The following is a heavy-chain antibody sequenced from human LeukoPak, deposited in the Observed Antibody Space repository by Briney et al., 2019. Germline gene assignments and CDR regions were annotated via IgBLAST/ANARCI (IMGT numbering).Heavy chain of an antibody. CDR1: SGSISSSSYY. D-gene: IGHD1/OR15-1a*01. J-gene: IGHJ4*02. CDR2: IYYSGST. V-gene: IGHV4-39*07. CDR3: ARESPNDDWNN. Sequence: NPSETLSLTCTVSSGSISSSSYYWGWIRQPPGKGLEWIGTIYYSGSTYYNPSLKSRVTISVDTSKNQFSLKLRSVTAADTAVYYCARESPNDDWNNWGQGTLVTVSS.